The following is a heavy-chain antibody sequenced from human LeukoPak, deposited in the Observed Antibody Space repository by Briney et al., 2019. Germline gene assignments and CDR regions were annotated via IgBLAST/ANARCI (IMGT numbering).Heavy chain of an antibody. V-gene: IGHV4-38-2*02. CDR1: GYSLSSGYY. CDR2: VDHSGGT. Sequence: PSETLSLTCTVSGYSLSSGYYWGWIRQPPGKGLEWIGSVDHSGGTYYNPSLRSRVSISVDTSKNQFSLKLSSVTAADTACYYCARDSITSPSWFDPWGQGTLVTVSS. J-gene: IGHJ5*02. D-gene: IGHD3-16*01. CDR3: ARDSITSPSWFDP.